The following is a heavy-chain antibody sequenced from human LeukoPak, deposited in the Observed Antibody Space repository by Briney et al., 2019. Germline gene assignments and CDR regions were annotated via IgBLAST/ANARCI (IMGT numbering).Heavy chain of an antibody. CDR3: ARDLIYYDSSGYHNDAFDI. CDR2: IYYSGST. V-gene: IGHV4-59*01. Sequence: KASETLSLTCTVSGGSISGYYWSWIRQPPGQGLEWIGYIYYSGSTNYNPSLKSRVTISVDTSKNQFSLKLSSVTAADTAVYYCARDLIYYDSSGYHNDAFDIWGQGTMVTVSS. CDR1: GGSISGYY. J-gene: IGHJ3*02. D-gene: IGHD3-22*01.